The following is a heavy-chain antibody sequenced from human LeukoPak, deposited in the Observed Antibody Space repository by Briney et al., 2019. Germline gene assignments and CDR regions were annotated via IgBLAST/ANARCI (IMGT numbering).Heavy chain of an antibody. V-gene: IGHV3-23*01. D-gene: IGHD3-10*01. Sequence: GGSLRLSCAASGFTFSSYAMSWVRQAPGKGLEWVSAISGSGGSTYYADSVKGRFTISRDNSKNTLYLQMNSLRAEDTAVYYCAKGPMVLWFGDQGSFDPWGQGTLVTVSS. CDR2: ISGSGGST. J-gene: IGHJ5*02. CDR3: AKGPMVLWFGDQGSFDP. CDR1: GFTFSSYA.